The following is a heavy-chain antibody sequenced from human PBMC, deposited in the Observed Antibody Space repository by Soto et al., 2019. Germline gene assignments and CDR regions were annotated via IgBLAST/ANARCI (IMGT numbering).Heavy chain of an antibody. Sequence: QVQLQESGPGLVKPSETLSLTCTVSGGSISSYYWSWIRQPPGKGLEWIGYIYYSGSTNYNPSLKSRVTISVDTSKNQFSLKLSSVTAADTAVYYCARVVAAAGTFDYWGQGTLVTVSS. V-gene: IGHV4-59*01. J-gene: IGHJ4*02. CDR2: IYYSGST. CDR1: GGSISSYY. D-gene: IGHD6-13*01. CDR3: ARVVAAAGTFDY.